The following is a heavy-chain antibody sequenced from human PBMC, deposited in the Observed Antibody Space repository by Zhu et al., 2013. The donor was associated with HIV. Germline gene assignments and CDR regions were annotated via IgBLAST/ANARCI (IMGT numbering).Heavy chain of an antibody. D-gene: IGHD6-19*01. CDR2: INPSGGST. V-gene: IGHV1-46*01. Sequence: QVQLVQSGAEVKKPGASVKVSCKASGYTFTSYYMHWVRQAPGQGLEWMGIINPSGGSTSYAQKFQGRVTITADESTSTAYMELSSLRSEDTAVYYCAREFYSSGWFGYWGQGTLVTVSS. CDR3: AREFYSSGWFGY. J-gene: IGHJ4*02. CDR1: GYTFTSYY.